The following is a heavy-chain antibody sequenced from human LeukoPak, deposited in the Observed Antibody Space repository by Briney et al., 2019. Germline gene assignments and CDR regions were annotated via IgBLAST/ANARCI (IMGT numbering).Heavy chain of an antibody. D-gene: IGHD3-22*01. CDR3: ARDQRSYYDTSGCYADY. J-gene: IGHJ4*02. Sequence: ASVKVSCKTSGYTFTSYGTSWVRQAPGQGLEWMGWISAYNGNTNYAQKVQGRVTMTTDTSTSTVYMELRRLRSDDTAVYYCARDQRSYYDTSGCYADYWGQGTLVTVSS. CDR1: GYTFTSYG. CDR2: ISAYNGNT. V-gene: IGHV1-18*01.